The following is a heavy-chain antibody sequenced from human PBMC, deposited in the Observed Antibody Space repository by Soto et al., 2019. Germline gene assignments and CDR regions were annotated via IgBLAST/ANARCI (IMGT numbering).Heavy chain of an antibody. D-gene: IGHD2-15*01. J-gene: IGHJ5*02. Sequence: SETLSLTCTVSGDSISNYYWNWIRQPPGKGLEWIGYIYYTGTTKYNSSLESRVTISLDTSNNQFSLKLRSLTAADTAIYYCARGVCSAGRCTGWFDPWGQGTLVTVSS. CDR2: IYYTGTT. V-gene: IGHV4-59*01. CDR3: ARGVCSAGRCTGWFDP. CDR1: GDSISNYY.